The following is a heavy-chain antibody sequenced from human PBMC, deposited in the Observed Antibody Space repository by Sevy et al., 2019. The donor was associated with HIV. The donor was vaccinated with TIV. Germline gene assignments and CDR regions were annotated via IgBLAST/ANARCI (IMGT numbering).Heavy chain of an antibody. CDR3: TRADYGGNYYYYMDV. J-gene: IGHJ6*03. CDR2: IRSKANSYAT. CDR1: GFTFSGSA. D-gene: IGHD4-17*01. V-gene: IGHV3-73*01. Sequence: GGSLRLSCAASGFTFSGSAMHWVRQASGKGLEWVGRIRSKANSYATAYAASVKGRFTISRDDSKNTAYLQMNSLKTEDTAVYYCTRADYGGNYYYYMDVWGKGTTVTVSS.